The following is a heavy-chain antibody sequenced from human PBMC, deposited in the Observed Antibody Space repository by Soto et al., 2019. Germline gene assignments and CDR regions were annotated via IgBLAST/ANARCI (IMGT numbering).Heavy chain of an antibody. V-gene: IGHV3-30*18. CDR1: GFPFSRYS. Sequence: GVSLRLSCAASGFPFSRYSMHLVRQAPGKGLDWVAVIASHGGGRFYGDSVDGRFSISRDNSADTVYLHMNSLRDDDTAVYFCVKEHVNGWPNLEFWGQGALVTV. D-gene: IGHD1-1*01. J-gene: IGHJ1*01. CDR3: VKEHVNGWPNLEF. CDR2: IASHGGGR.